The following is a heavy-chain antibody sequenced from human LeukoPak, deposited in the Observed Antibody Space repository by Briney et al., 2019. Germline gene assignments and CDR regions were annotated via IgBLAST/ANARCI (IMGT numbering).Heavy chain of an antibody. CDR2: ISYDGSNK. CDR1: GFTFSSYA. Sequence: QPGGSLRLSCAASGFTFSSYAMHWVRQAPGKGLEWVAVISYDGSNKYYADSVKGRFTISRDNSKNTLYLQMNSLRAEDTAVYYCARGSPNYYDSSGYYYFEYYFDYWGQGTLVTVSS. D-gene: IGHD3-22*01. J-gene: IGHJ4*02. CDR3: ARGSPNYYDSSGYYYFEYYFDY. V-gene: IGHV3-30*04.